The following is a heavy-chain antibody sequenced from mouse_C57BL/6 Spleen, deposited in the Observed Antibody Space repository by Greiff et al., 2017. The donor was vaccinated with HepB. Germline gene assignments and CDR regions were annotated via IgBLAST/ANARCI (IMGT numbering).Heavy chain of an antibody. J-gene: IGHJ4*01. V-gene: IGHV1-64*01. CDR1: GYTFTSYW. CDR3: ARLYYDYDGAMDY. CDR2: IHPNSGST. Sequence: VQLQQPGAELVKPGASVKLSCKASGYTFTSYWMHWVKQRPGQGLEWIGMIHPNSGSTNYNEKFKSKATLTVDKSSSTAYMQLSSLTSEDSAVYYCARLYYDYDGAMDYWGQGTSVTVSS. D-gene: IGHD2-4*01.